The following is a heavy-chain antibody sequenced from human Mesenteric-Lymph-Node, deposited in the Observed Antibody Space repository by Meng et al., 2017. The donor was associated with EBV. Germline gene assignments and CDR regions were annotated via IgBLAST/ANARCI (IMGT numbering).Heavy chain of an antibody. D-gene: IGHD6-13*01. V-gene: IGHV4-39*01. Sequence: RPVVESGPRLVRPSETLSLPSPVSGGGISSRSHYWAWFRQPPGKGLEWIGSMYSSETTYSSPSLKSRVPISADTSKNQFSLKLTSVTAADTALYFCASSYLSSNLYFEYWGQGTLVTVSS. CDR2: MYSSETT. CDR3: ASSYLSSNLYFEY. J-gene: IGHJ4*02. CDR1: GGGISSRSHY.